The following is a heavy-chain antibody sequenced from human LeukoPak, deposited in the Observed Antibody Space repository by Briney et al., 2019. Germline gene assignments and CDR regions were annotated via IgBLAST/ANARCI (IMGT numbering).Heavy chain of an antibody. D-gene: IGHD2-8*01. CDR2: ISSSSSYI. V-gene: IGHV3-21*01. CDR3: ARAHLYCTNGVCYTYYFDY. CDR1: GFTFSSYG. Sequence: GRSLRLSCAASGFTFSSYGMHWVRQAPGKGLEWVSSISSSSSYIYYADSVKGRFTISRDNAKNSLYLQMNSLRAEDTAVYYCARAHLYCTNGVCYTYYFDYWGQGTLVTVSS. J-gene: IGHJ4*02.